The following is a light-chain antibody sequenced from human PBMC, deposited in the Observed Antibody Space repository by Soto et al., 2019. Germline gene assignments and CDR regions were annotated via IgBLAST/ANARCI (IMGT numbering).Light chain of an antibody. CDR2: GAS. CDR3: QQYGSSPRT. Sequence: EIVLTQSPGTLSLSPGERATLSCRASQSVSSSYLAWYQQKPGQAPRLLIYGASSRATGIPDRFSGSGSGKDFTLTISGVEAEDFAVYYCQQYGSSPRTFGQGTKVEIK. J-gene: IGKJ1*01. V-gene: IGKV3-20*01. CDR1: QSVSSSY.